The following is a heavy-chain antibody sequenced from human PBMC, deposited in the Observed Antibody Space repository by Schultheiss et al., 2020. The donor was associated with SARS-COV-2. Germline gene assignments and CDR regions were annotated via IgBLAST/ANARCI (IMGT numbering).Heavy chain of an antibody. D-gene: IGHD4-23*01. CDR1: GFTFSSYA. J-gene: IGHJ4*02. V-gene: IGHV3-23*01. CDR3: AKMGAADGVNSVGHPGFDY. Sequence: GGSLRLSCAASGFTFSSYAMSWVRQAPGKGLEWVSAISGSGGSTYYADSVKGRFTISRDNSKNTLYLQMNSLRAEDTAVYYCAKMGAADGVNSVGHPGFDYWGQGTMVTVSS. CDR2: ISGSGGST.